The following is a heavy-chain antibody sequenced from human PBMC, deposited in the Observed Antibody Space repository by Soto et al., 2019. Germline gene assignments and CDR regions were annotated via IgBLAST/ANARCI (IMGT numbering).Heavy chain of an antibody. CDR1: GYTFTSYG. D-gene: IGHD3-3*01. CDR3: ARDTIFGVVAGWFDP. J-gene: IGHJ5*02. CDR2: ISAYNGNT. V-gene: IGHV1-18*01. Sequence: VKVSCKASGYTFTSYGISWVRQAPGQGLEWMGWISAYNGNTNYAQKLQGRVTMTTDTSTSTAYMELRSLRSDDTAVYYCARDTIFGVVAGWFDPWGQGTLVTVSS.